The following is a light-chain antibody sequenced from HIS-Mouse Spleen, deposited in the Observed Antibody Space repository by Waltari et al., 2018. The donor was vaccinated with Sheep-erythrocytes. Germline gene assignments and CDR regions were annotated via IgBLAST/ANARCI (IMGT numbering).Light chain of an antibody. V-gene: IGKV1-39*01. J-gene: IGKJ4*01. Sequence: DIQMTHSPSSLSASVGDRVAITCRASQGISSYLNWYQQKPGKAPKILLYAASRLQSGVPSRFSGSGAGTDFNLTISSLQPEDFATYYCQQSYSTPPLPFGGGTKVEIK. CDR3: QQSYSTPPLP. CDR2: AAS. CDR1: QGISSY.